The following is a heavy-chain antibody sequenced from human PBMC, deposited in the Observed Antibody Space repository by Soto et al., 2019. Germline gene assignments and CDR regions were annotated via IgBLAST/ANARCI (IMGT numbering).Heavy chain of an antibody. V-gene: IGHV1-18*01. CDR2: ISAYNGNT. CDR1: GYTFTSYG. D-gene: IGHD3-10*01. J-gene: IGHJ4*02. Sequence: QVQLVQSGAEVKKPGASVKVSCKASGYTFTSYGISWVRQAPGQGLEWLGWISAYNGNTNYAQKLQGRVTITTDTSTSTAYMEPRSLRSDDTAVYYCAIDLGLWFGDLLGDYWGQGTLVTVSS. CDR3: AIDLGLWFGDLLGDY.